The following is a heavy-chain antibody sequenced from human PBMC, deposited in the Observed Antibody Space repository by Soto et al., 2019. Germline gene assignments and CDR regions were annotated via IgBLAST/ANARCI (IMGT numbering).Heavy chain of an antibody. CDR3: ARVGPWVPYYYDSSPYTFENWFDP. J-gene: IGHJ5*02. CDR1: GYSISSGYY. V-gene: IGHV4-38-2*01. D-gene: IGHD3-22*01. CDR2: IYHGWST. Sequence: NLPATLSLTGAVSGYSISSGYYLGWLRQPPGKWLEWIVSIYHGWSTYYNPSLNSRVTLSIDMTNNHVSLILNSVTAADTAVYYCARVGPWVPYYYDSSPYTFENWFDPWGQGTLVTVSS.